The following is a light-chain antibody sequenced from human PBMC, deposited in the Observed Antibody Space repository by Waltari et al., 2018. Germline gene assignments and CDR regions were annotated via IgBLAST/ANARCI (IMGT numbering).Light chain of an antibody. CDR1: SSNIGTNT. V-gene: IGLV1-44*01. CDR2: GNN. Sequence: QSVLTHPSSTSETPGQRVAISCSGSSSNIGTNTVSWYQHLPGTVPKLLISGNNQPASGIPVRVASSESGTSASLAISGRRSEGKAEYYFSACGDSLNGGVFGGGTKLTV. CDR3: SACGDSLNGGV. J-gene: IGLJ3*02.